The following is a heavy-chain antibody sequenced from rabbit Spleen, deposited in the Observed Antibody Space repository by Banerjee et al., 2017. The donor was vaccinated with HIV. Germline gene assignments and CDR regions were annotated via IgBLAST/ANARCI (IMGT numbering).Heavy chain of an antibody. V-gene: IGHV1S45*01. J-gene: IGHJ4*01. CDR2: ISTGSGST. CDR3: ARRYVSNGGNGQFNL. CDR1: GFSFSSTYW. D-gene: IGHD1-1*01. Sequence: QEQLMESGGGLVQPEGSLTLTCTASGFSFSSTYWMCWVRQAPGKGLEWIGCISTGSGSTYYASWAKGRFTISKTSSTTVTLQLNSLTVADTATYFCARRYVSNGGNGQFNLWGPGTLVTVS.